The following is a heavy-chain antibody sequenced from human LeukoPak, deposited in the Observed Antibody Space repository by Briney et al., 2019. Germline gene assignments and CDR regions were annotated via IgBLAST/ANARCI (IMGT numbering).Heavy chain of an antibody. Sequence: GGSLRLSCAASGFTFSSYAMSWVRQAPGKGLEWVSAISGSGGSTYYADSVKGRFTISRDNSKNTLYLQMNSLRAEDTAVYYYAKAGSGWPGGVLSYWGQGTLVTVSS. D-gene: IGHD6-19*01. CDR2: ISGSGGST. V-gene: IGHV3-23*01. J-gene: IGHJ4*02. CDR3: AKAGSGWPGGVLSY. CDR1: GFTFSSYA.